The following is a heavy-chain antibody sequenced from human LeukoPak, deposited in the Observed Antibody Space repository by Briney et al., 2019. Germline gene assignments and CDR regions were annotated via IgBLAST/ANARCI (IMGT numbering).Heavy chain of an antibody. Sequence: SQTLSLTCALSGDRVSSRSATWNWIRQSPSRGLEWLGRTYYKSKWNNDYAISVKSRITITPDTLKNQFSLHLNSVTPEDTAVYFCARSAAGTLDYWGQGTLVTVSS. D-gene: IGHD6-13*01. CDR2: TYYKSKWNN. CDR1: GDRVSSRSAT. V-gene: IGHV6-1*01. CDR3: ARSAAGTLDY. J-gene: IGHJ4*02.